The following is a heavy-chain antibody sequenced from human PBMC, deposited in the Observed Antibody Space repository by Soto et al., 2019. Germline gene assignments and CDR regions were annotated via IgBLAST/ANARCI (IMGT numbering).Heavy chain of an antibody. J-gene: IGHJ6*03. V-gene: IGHV3-48*01. Sequence: EVQLVESGGGLVQPGGSLRLSCAASGFTFSSYSMNWVRQAPGKGLEWVSYISSSSSTIYYADSVKGRFTISRDNAKNSLYLQRNSLRAEDTAVYYCASWGRLLWFGESKNMDVWGKGTTVTVSS. D-gene: IGHD3-10*01. CDR2: ISSSSSTI. CDR3: ASWGRLLWFGESKNMDV. CDR1: GFTFSSYS.